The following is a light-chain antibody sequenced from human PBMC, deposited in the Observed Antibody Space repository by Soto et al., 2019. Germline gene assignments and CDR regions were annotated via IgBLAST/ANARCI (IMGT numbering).Light chain of an antibody. CDR3: QQYYSISYT. J-gene: IGKJ2*01. Sequence: DIVMTQSPDSLAVSLGERATINCKSSQSVLSSSNNKNYLAWYQQKPGQPPKQLIYWASTRESGVPDRFSGSGSGTDFTLTISSLQAEDVAVYYCQQYYSISYTFGQGTKLEI. V-gene: IGKV4-1*01. CDR2: WAS. CDR1: QSVLSSSNNKNY.